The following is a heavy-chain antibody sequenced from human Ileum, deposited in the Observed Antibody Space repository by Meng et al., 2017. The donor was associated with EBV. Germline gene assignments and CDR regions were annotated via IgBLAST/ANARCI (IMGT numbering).Heavy chain of an antibody. CDR2: IYNSGAT. V-gene: IGHV4-4*02. D-gene: IGHD2-21*02. CDR3: ARIPYGDIYSAYFDY. Sequence: GHLCDAGPVLVKPSGTGSRTCTVSGGSVNGHPWWRWDRQPTGEGLEWIGQIYNSGATNCNPSLKSRVTISVDTSENQFSLELNSVTAADTAVYYCARIPYGDIYSAYFDYWSPGTLVTVSS. CDR1: GGSVNGHPW. J-gene: IGHJ4*02.